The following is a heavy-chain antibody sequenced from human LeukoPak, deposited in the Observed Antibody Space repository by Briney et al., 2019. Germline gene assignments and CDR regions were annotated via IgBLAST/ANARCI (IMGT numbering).Heavy chain of an antibody. Sequence: GGSLRLSCAASGFTFSTFWMSWVRQAPGKGLEWVANIKEDGSEKYYVDSMEGRFTVSRGNAKNSLYLQMDSLRAEDTAVYYCARGGTFVSDYWGQGTLVTVSS. CDR2: IKEDGSEK. CDR1: GFTFSTFW. J-gene: IGHJ4*02. CDR3: ARGGTFVSDY. D-gene: IGHD1-1*01. V-gene: IGHV3-7*01.